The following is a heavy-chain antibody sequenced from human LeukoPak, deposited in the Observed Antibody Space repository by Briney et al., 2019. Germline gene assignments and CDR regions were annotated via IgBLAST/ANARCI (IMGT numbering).Heavy chain of an antibody. V-gene: IGHV1-2*02. J-gene: IGHJ5*02. CDR1: GYTFTGYY. CDR3: ARKGSTSYNWFDP. Sequence: GASVKVSCKASGYTFTGYYMHWVRQAPGQVLEWMGWINPNSGGTNYAQKFQGRVTMTRDTSISTAYMELSRLRSDDTAVYYCARKGSTSYNWFDPWGQGTLVTVSS. CDR2: INPNSGGT. D-gene: IGHD2-2*01.